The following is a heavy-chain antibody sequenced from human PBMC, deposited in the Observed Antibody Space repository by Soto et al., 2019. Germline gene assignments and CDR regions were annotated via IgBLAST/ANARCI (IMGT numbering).Heavy chain of an antibody. CDR1: GYTFTSYG. Sequence: ASVKVSCKASGYTFTSYGISWVRQAPGQGLDWVGWISGYNGNTNYAQKVQGRVTMTTDTSTSTAYMDLRSLRYDDTAVYYCARHNSQWPNWFDPWGQGTLVTVSS. V-gene: IGHV1-18*01. D-gene: IGHD1-1*01. CDR3: ARHNSQWPNWFDP. J-gene: IGHJ5*02. CDR2: ISGYNGNT.